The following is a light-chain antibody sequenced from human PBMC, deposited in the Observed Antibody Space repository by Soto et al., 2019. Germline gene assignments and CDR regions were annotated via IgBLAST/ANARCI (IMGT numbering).Light chain of an antibody. CDR1: STDVGAYNY. V-gene: IGLV2-14*01. J-gene: IGLJ3*02. CDR2: QVS. Sequence: QSVLTQPASVSASPGQSITISCTGTSTDVGAYNYVSWFQQHPGKAPKLVIYQVSDRPSGVSNRFSGSKSGNTASLTVSGLQAEDEADYYCTSFTTSKTWVFGGGTKVTVL. CDR3: TSFTTSKTWV.